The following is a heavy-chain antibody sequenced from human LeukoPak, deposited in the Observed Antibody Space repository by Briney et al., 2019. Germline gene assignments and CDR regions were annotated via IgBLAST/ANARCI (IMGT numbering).Heavy chain of an antibody. CDR2: IRYDGSNK. J-gene: IGHJ3*02. V-gene: IGHV3-30*02. Sequence: GGSLRLSCAASGFIFSSYGMHWVRQAPGKGLEWVAFIRYDGSNKYYADSEQGRFTISRDNAKNSLYLQMNSLRAEDTALYYCAKAYDSSGYYADDAFDIWGQGTMVTVSS. CDR3: AKAYDSSGYYADDAFDI. CDR1: GFIFSSYG. D-gene: IGHD3-22*01.